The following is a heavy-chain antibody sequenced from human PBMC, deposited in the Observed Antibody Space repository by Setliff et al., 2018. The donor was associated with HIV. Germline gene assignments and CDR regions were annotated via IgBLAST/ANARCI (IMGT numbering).Heavy chain of an antibody. CDR3: AKGPRGLGLRYYFDY. V-gene: IGHV4-34*01. CDR1: GGSFSASY. CDR2: INHSGIT. D-gene: IGHD3-10*01. J-gene: IGHJ4*02. Sequence: PSETLSLTCAVYGGSFSASYWSWIRQAPGKGLEWTGEINHSGITHFNPSLDTRVTMFADTSKNQFSLRLGPVTAADTAIYYCAKGPRGLGLRYYFDYWAQGSQVTVSS.